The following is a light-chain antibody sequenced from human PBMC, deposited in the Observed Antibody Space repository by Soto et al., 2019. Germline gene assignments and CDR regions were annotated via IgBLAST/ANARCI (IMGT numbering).Light chain of an antibody. CDR1: QSFGSN. V-gene: IGKV3-15*01. Sequence: IVMTQSPATLSVSPGERATLSCRASQSFGSNLAWYQQKPGQAPRLLIYGASTRATGIPARFSGSGSRAEFTLTIDSLHSEDFAVYFCLQYNNWPLTFGGGTRVEIK. CDR3: LQYNNWPLT. CDR2: GAS. J-gene: IGKJ4*01.